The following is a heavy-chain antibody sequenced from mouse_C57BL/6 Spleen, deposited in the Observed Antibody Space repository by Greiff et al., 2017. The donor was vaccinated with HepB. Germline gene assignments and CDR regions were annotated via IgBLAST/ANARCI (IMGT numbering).Heavy chain of an antibody. V-gene: IGHV5-16*01. Sequence: EVQGVESEGGLVQPGSSMKLSCTASGFTFSDYYMAWVRQVPEKGLEWVANINYDGSSTYYLDSLKSRFIISRDNAKNILYLQMSSLKSEYTATYYCARDYYYGSSYGGDYAMDYWGQGTSVTVSS. CDR3: ARDYYYGSSYGGDYAMDY. CDR1: GFTFSDYY. CDR2: INYDGSST. D-gene: IGHD1-1*01. J-gene: IGHJ4*01.